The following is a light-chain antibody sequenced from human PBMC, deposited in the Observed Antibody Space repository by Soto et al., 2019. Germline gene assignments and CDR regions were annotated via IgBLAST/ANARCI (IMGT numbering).Light chain of an antibody. CDR1: RSVNSW. CDR2: QAS. V-gene: IGKV1-5*03. Sequence: DIQMTQSPSTLSASVGDRVTITCRASRSVNSWVAWYQVKPGRAPNLLIYQASTLQSGVPSRFSGSGFGTEFTLTISSLQPADFSTYYCQHYHSYSGTFGQGTPVEIK. J-gene: IGKJ1*01. CDR3: QHYHSYSGT.